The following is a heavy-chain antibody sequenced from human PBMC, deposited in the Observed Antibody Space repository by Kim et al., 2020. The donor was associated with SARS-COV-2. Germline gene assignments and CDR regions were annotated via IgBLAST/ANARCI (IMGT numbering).Heavy chain of an antibody. J-gene: IGHJ4*02. V-gene: IGHV4-59*08. CDR1: GGSISSYY. Sequence: SETPSLTCTVSGGSISSYYWSWIRQPPGKGLEWIGYIYYSGNTNYNPSLKSRVTISIDTSKNQFSLELSSVTAADTAVYYCARHRYDILTGYYLLDNWGQGTLVTVSS. CDR3: ARHRYDILTGYYLLDN. D-gene: IGHD3-9*01. CDR2: IYYSGNT.